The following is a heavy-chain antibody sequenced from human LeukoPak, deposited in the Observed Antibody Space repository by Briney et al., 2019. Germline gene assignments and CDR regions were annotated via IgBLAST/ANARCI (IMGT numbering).Heavy chain of an antibody. D-gene: IGHD5-18*01. CDR3: ARDEAVDFGYSFADY. CDR2: ISAYNGNT. Sequence: ASVKVSCKASGYTFTSYYMHWVRQAPGQGLEWMGWISAYNGNTNYAQKLQGRVTMTTDTSTSTAYMELRSLRSDDTAVYYCARDEAVDFGYSFADYWGQGTLVTVSS. CDR1: GYTFTSYY. V-gene: IGHV1-18*04. J-gene: IGHJ4*02.